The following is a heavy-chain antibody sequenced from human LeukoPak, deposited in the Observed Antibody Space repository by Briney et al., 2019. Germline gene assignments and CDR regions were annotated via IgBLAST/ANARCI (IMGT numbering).Heavy chain of an antibody. V-gene: IGHV3-7*01. J-gene: IGHJ4*02. D-gene: IGHD3-3*01. Sequence: GGSLRLSCAASGFTFSSYWMTWVRQAPGKGLEWVANIKQDGSEKYYVDSVKGRFTISRDNVKNSLYLQMNSRRAEDTAVYYCARDSSDFWSYYFDYWGQGTRVTVSS. CDR1: GFTFSSYW. CDR2: IKQDGSEK. CDR3: ARDSSDFWSYYFDY.